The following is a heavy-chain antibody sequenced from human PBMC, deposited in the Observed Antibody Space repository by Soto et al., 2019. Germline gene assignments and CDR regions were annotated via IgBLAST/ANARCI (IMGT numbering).Heavy chain of an antibody. J-gene: IGHJ4*02. D-gene: IGHD6-13*01. Sequence: QVQLVEAGGGVVQPGRSLRLSCAASGFTFSSYAMHWVRQAPGKGLEWVAVISYDGSNKYYADSVKGRFTISRDNSKNTLYLQMTSLRAEDTAVYYCARDGAATFEYWGQGTLVTVSS. CDR2: ISYDGSNK. CDR3: ARDGAATFEY. CDR1: GFTFSSYA. V-gene: IGHV3-30-3*01.